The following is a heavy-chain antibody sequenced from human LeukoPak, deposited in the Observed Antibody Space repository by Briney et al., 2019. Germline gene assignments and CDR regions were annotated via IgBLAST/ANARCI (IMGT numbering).Heavy chain of an antibody. CDR1: GYTFTSYY. J-gene: IGHJ5*02. V-gene: IGHV1-46*01. D-gene: IGHD1-26*01. Sequence: GASVKVSCKASGYTFTSYYMHWVRQAPGQGLEWMGVINPSGGSTSYAQKFQGRVTMTRDMSTSTVYMELSSLRSEDTAVYYCARVPYSGSYWFDPWGQGTLVTVSS. CDR3: ARVPYSGSYWFDP. CDR2: INPSGGST.